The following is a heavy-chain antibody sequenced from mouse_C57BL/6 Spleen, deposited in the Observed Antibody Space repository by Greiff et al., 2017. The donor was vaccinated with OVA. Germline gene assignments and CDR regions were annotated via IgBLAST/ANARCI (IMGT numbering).Heavy chain of an antibody. CDR3: ARKRIYDGYFFDY. V-gene: IGHV1-80*01. CDR2: IYPGDGDT. CDR1: GYAFSSYW. D-gene: IGHD2-3*01. J-gene: IGHJ2*01. Sequence: QVQLQQSGAELVKPGASVKISCKASGYAFSSYWMNWVKQRPGTGLEWIGQIYPGDGDTNYNGKFKGKATLTADKSSSTAYMQLSSLTSEDSAVYFCARKRIYDGYFFDYWGQGTTLTVSS.